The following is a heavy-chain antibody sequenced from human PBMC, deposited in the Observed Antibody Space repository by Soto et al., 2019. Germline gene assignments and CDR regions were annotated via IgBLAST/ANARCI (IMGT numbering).Heavy chain of an antibody. J-gene: IGHJ5*02. D-gene: IGHD3-10*01. CDR3: ARQRSPEGWFDP. V-gene: IGHV3-23*01. CDR2: VTVTGGST. Sequence: GGSLRLSCAASPMSFNTYGVTWVRQAPGEGLEWVSTVTVTGGSTYYADSVKGRFTISRDRSNYTVSLLLNSLRVEDTAIYYCARQRSPEGWFDPWGQGTLVTVSS. CDR1: PMSFNTYG.